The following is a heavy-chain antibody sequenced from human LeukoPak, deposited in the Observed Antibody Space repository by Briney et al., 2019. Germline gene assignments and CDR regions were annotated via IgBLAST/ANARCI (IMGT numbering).Heavy chain of an antibody. CDR2: IYYSGST. CDR3: ARHPSVNWFDP. V-gene: IGHV4-39*01. CDR1: GGSISSSSYY. J-gene: IGHJ5*02. Sequence: PSETLSLTCTVSGGSISSSSYYWGWIRQPPGKGLEWIGNIYYSGSTYYNPSLKSRVTISEDTAKNQFSLRLSSVTAADTAVYYCARHPSVNWFDPWGQGTLVTVSS.